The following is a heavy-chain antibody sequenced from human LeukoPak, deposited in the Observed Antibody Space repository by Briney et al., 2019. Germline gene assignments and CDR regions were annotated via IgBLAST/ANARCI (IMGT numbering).Heavy chain of an antibody. CDR1: GFTFDDYA. J-gene: IGHJ4*02. CDR3: AKQAASGGGVDY. CDR2: ISGDSGTT. D-gene: IGHD3-16*01. Sequence: PGGSLRLSCAPSGFTFDDYAMDWVRQAPGKGLEWVSLISGDSGTTYYADSVKGRFTISRDNSKNSLHVQMNNLRSEDTALYYCAKQAASGGGVDYWGQGTLVTVSS. V-gene: IGHV3-43*02.